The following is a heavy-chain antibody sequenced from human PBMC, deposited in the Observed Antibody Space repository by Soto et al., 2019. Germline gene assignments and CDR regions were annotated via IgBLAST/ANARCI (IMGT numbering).Heavy chain of an antibody. D-gene: IGHD3-22*01. CDR1: GGTFSSYA. J-gene: IGHJ1*01. Sequence: QVQLVQSGAEVKKPGSSVKVSCKASGGTFSSYAISWVRQAPGQGLEWMGGIIPIFGTANYAKKFQGRVTITADESTSTAYMELSSLSSEVTAVYSCAITMIVVVINRGGQYFQHWGQGTLVTVSS. CDR3: AITMIVVVINRGGQYFQH. CDR2: IIPIFGTA. V-gene: IGHV1-69*01.